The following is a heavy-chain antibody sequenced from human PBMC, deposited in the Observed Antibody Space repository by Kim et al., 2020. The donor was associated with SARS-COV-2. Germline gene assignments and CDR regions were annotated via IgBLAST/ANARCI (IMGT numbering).Heavy chain of an antibody. CDR2: ISSSTYI. CDR3: ARDPGETGY. V-gene: IGHV3-21*01. D-gene: IGHD3-16*01. J-gene: IGHJ4*02. CDR1: GFTFSSYT. Sequence: GGSLRLSCAASGFTFSSYTMNWVRQAPGKGLEWVSSISSSTYIYYADSVKGRFTISRDNANNSLYLQMNSLRAEDTAVYYCARDPGETGYWGQGTLVTVSS.